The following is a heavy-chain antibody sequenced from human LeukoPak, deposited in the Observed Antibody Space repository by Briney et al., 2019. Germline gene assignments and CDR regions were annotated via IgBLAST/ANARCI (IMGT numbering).Heavy chain of an antibody. V-gene: IGHV3-48*01. D-gene: IGHD3-10*01. CDR1: GFTFSSYS. J-gene: IGHJ6*03. CDR2: ISSSSSTI. Sequence: PGGSLRLSCAASGFTFSSYSMNWVRQAPGKGLEWVSYISSSSSTIYYADSVKGRFTISRDNAKNSLYLQMNSLRAEDTAVYYCARDLPYYGSGSYYSYYYYYMDVWGKGTTVTVSS. CDR3: ARDLPYYGSGSYYSYYYYYMDV.